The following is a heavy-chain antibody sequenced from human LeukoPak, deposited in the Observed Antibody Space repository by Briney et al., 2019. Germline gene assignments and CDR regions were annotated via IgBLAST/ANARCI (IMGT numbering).Heavy chain of an antibody. Sequence: SETLSLTCTVSGGSVSSGSYNWSWIRQPPGKGLEWIGYIYYSGSTNYNPSLKSRVTISVDTSKNQFSLKLSSVTAADTAVYYCAREGEGSSGLYYFDYWGQGTLVTVSS. J-gene: IGHJ4*02. V-gene: IGHV4-61*01. D-gene: IGHD6-19*01. CDR2: IYYSGST. CDR1: GGSVSSGSYN. CDR3: AREGEGSSGLYYFDY.